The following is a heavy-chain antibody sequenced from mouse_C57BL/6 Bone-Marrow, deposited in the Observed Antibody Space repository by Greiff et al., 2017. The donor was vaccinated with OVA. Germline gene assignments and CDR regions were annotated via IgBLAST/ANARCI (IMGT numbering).Heavy chain of an antibody. J-gene: IGHJ1*03. CDR3: ASDALGTTVRYFGV. CDR1: GFTFSDFY. CDR2: SRNKANDYTT. Sequence: EVKLVESGGGLVQSGRSLRLSCATSGFTFSDFYMEWVRQAPGKGLEWIAASRNKANDYTTEYSASVKGRFIVSNDTSQSILYLQMNALRAEDTAIYYGASDALGTTVRYFGVWGTGTTVTVAS. V-gene: IGHV7-1*01. D-gene: IGHD1-1*01.